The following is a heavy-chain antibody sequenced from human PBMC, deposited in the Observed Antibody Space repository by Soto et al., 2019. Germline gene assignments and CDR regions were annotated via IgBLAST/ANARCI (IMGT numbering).Heavy chain of an antibody. CDR1: GLTFTGYY. CDR3: AKDDAGHPDF. J-gene: IGHJ4*02. Sequence: ASVKVSCKSSGLTFTGYYMHWVRQAPGQGLEWIGWINPNSGVANYAQKFHDWVTITRDTSITTAYMELSGLKSDDTAVYFCAKDDAGHPDFWGQGTLVTVSS. V-gene: IGHV1-2*04. D-gene: IGHD6-13*01. CDR2: INPNSGVA.